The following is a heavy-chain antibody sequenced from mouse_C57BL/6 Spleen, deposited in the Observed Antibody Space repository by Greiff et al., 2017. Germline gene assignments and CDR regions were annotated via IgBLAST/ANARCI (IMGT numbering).Heavy chain of an antibody. CDR1: GFTFSDFY. CDR3: ARDAGYYGSSSYAMDY. CDR2: SRNKANDYTT. D-gene: IGHD1-1*01. Sequence: EVNVVESGGGLVQSGRSLRLSCATSGFTFSDFYMEWVRQAPGKGLEWIAASRNKANDYTTEYSASVKGRFIVSRDTSQSILYLQMNALRAEDTAIYYCARDAGYYGSSSYAMDYWGQGTSVTVSS. V-gene: IGHV7-1*01. J-gene: IGHJ4*01.